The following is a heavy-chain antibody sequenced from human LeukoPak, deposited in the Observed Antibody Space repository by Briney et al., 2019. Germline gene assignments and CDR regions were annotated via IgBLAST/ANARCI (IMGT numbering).Heavy chain of an antibody. CDR2: ISGYNGDT. CDR3: ARAGADSAAYFYYAMDV. D-gene: IGHD2-15*01. V-gene: IGHV1-18*01. Sequence: ASVKVSCKTSGYTFTSYGISWVRQAPGQGLEWMGWISGYNGDTHYAQNLQDRVTMTTDTSTSTDYMDVRSLRSDDTAAYYCARAGADSAAYFYYAMDVWGQGTTVTVSS. CDR1: GYTFTSYG. J-gene: IGHJ6*02.